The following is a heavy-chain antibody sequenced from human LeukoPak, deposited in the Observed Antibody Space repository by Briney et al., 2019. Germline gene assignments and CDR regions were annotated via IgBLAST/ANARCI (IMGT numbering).Heavy chain of an antibody. D-gene: IGHD4-23*01. CDR2: ISSSSSYI. CDR1: GFTFSSYS. CDR3: ARDLDGGAYYFDY. V-gene: IGHV3-21*01. Sequence: GGFLRLSCAASGFTFSSYSMNWVRQAPGKGLEWVSSISSSSSYIYYADSVRGRFTISRDNAKNSLYLQMNSLRAEDTAVYYCARDLDGGAYYFDYWGQGTLVTVSS. J-gene: IGHJ4*02.